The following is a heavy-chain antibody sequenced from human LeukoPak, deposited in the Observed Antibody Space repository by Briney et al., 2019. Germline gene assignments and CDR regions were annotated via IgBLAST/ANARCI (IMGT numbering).Heavy chain of an antibody. J-gene: IGHJ4*02. V-gene: IGHV3-23*01. CDR3: AKLTTGTNTPFAS. Sequence: GGSLRLSCAASGFTFSNCAMSWVRQAPGKGLEWVSRMSDSGGSTHYADSVKGRFTISRDNSKNTLYLQMNSLRAEDTAIYYCAKLTTGTNTPFASWGQGTLVTVSS. CDR2: MSDSGGST. CDR1: GFTFSNCA. D-gene: IGHD1-1*01.